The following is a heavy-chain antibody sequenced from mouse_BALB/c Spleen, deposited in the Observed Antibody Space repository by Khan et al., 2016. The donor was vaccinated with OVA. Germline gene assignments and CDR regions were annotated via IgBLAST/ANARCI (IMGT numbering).Heavy chain of an antibody. CDR2: IYPGGGYT. V-gene: IGHV1-63*02. Sequence: QIQLVQSGAELVRPGTSVKMSCKAAGYTFTNYWIGWVKQRPGHGLEWIGDIYPGGGYTNYNEKFKGKATLTADTSSSTAYMQVSSLTSEDSAIYYCARRGAARATLDYFDYWGQGTTLTVSS. J-gene: IGHJ2*01. CDR3: ARRGAARATLDYFDY. D-gene: IGHD3-1*01. CDR1: GYTFTNYW.